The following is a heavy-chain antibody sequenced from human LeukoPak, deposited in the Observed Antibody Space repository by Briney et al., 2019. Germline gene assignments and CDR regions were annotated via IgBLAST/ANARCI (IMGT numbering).Heavy chain of an antibody. CDR1: GFTFDDYA. CDR2: ISWNSGSI. CDR3: AKDTSTYYYGSGLDY. D-gene: IGHD3-10*01. J-gene: IGHJ4*01. V-gene: IGHV3-9*03. Sequence: SGGSLRLSCAASGFTFDDYAMHWVRQAPGKGLEWVSGISWNSGSIGYADSVKGRFTISRDNAKNSLYLQMNSLRAEDMALYYCAKDTSTYYYGSGLDYXX.